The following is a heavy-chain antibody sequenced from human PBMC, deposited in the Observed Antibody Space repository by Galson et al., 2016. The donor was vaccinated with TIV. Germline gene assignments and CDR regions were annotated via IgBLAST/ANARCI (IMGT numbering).Heavy chain of an antibody. D-gene: IGHD5-18*01. CDR3: ARALDTSTNTAYFYYDGLDV. CDR2: IIPIFGMT. J-gene: IGHJ6*02. Sequence: SVKVSCKASGGTFSSYAISWVRQAPGQGLEWMGGIIPIFGMTNYAQKFQGRVTITADESTSTIYMDLSNLRSADTADYFCARALDTSTNTAYFYYDGLDVWGQGTTVTVSS. V-gene: IGHV1-69*13. CDR1: GGTFSSYA.